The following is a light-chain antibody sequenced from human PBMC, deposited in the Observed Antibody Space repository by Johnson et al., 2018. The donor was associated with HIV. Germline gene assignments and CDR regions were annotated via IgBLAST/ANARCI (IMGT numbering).Light chain of an antibody. CDR1: NSNIGNNY. J-gene: IGLJ1*01. Sequence: QSVLTQPPSVSAAPGQKVTISCSGSNSNIGNNYVSWYQQVPGAAPKLLIYQNNKRPSAIPDRFSASKSGTSATLAITGLQTGDEADYFCGTWDSSLTGFVFGPGTEVTVL. CDR2: QNN. CDR3: GTWDSSLTGFV. V-gene: IGLV1-51*02.